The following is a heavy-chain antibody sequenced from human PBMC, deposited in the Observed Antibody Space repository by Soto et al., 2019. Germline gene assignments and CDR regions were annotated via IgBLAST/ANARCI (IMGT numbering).Heavy chain of an antibody. Sequence: QVHLVQCGVEVKNPGASVKVSCQASGYTFFTYDISWVRQAPGQGLEWMGWISTYSGDTKYAQKFQGRVTMTTDTSTTTAYLELRSLRSDDTAVYYCARHHGPTTSENGFDPWGQGTLVTVSS. J-gene: IGHJ5*02. CDR2: ISTYSGDT. V-gene: IGHV1-18*01. D-gene: IGHD5-12*01. CDR1: GYTFFTYD. CDR3: ARHHGPTTSENGFDP.